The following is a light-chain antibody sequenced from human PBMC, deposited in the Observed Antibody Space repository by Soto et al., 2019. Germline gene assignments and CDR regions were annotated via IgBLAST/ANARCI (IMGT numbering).Light chain of an antibody. CDR3: QQYGSSLTWT. CDR2: GAS. J-gene: IGKJ1*01. V-gene: IGKV3-20*01. CDR1: QSVSSRY. Sequence: EIVLTQSPGTLSLSPGERATLSCRASQSVSSRYSAWYQQKPGQAPRLLIYGASSRATGIPDRFSGSGSGTDFTLTISRLEPEDFAVYYCQQYGSSLTWTFGQGTKVEIK.